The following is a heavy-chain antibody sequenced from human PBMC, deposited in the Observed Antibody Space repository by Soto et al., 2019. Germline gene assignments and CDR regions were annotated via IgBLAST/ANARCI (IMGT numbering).Heavy chain of an antibody. J-gene: IGHJ5*02. CDR2: IYPGDSDT. CDR3: ARPKQWLANWFDP. V-gene: IGHV5-51*01. D-gene: IGHD6-19*01. CDR1: GYSFTSYW. Sequence: GESLKISCKGSGYSFTSYWTGWVRQMPGKGLEWMGIIYPGDSDTRYSPSFQGQVTISADKSISTAYLQWSSLKASDTAMYYCARPKQWLANWFDPWGQGTLVTVSS.